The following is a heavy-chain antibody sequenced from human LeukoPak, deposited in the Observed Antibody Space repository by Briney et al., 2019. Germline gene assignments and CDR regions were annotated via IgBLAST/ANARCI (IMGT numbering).Heavy chain of an antibody. D-gene: IGHD2-8*01. Sequence: GGSLRLSCAASGFTFNDYSMNWVRQAPGEGLEWVSYISSASNTIYYPDSVKGRFTISRDNAKNSLYLQMNSLRADDTAVYYCARSGSRCSNGICSLYYFDYWGQGTLVTVSS. V-gene: IGHV3-48*01. CDR3: ARSGSRCSNGICSLYYFDY. J-gene: IGHJ4*02. CDR2: ISSASNTI. CDR1: GFTFNDYS.